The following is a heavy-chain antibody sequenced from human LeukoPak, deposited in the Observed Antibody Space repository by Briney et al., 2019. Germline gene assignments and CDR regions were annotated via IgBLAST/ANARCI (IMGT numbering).Heavy chain of an antibody. CDR3: ARGYQDYYYYYGMDV. CDR1: GYTFTSYY. D-gene: IGHD2-2*01. CDR2: INPSGGST. Sequence: ASVKVSCKASGYTFTSYYMHWVRQAPGQGLEWMGIINPSGGSTSYAQKFQGRVTMTRDTSTSTVYMELSSLRSEDTAVYYCARGYQDYYYYYGMDVWGKGTTVTVSS. V-gene: IGHV1-46*01. J-gene: IGHJ6*04.